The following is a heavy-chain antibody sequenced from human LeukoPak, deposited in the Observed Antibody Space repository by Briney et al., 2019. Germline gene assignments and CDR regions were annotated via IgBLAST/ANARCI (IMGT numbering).Heavy chain of an antibody. J-gene: IGHJ6*03. CDR1: GGSISSYF. Sequence: PSETLSLTCTVSGGSISSYFWSWIRQPPGKGLEWIGYFYYSRGTTYNPSLRSRATISADTSQNQFSLKLRSVTAADTAVYYCARAISAWSYFYYMDVWGKGTTVTVSS. D-gene: IGHD6-19*01. CDR2: FYYSRGT. CDR3: ARAISAWSYFYYMDV. V-gene: IGHV4-59*01.